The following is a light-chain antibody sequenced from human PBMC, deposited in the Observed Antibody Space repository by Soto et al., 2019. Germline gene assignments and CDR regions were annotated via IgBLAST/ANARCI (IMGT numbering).Light chain of an antibody. J-gene: IGKJ4*01. CDR1: QNINYN. Sequence: EIVMTQSPATLSVSPGERATLSCRASQNINYNLAWYQQRPGQPPTLLIYGAYTRATGIPDRFSGGGSGTEFTLTISCLQSEDFAVYYCQQYNTCPPLTFGGGTTLKIK. V-gene: IGKV3-15*01. CDR3: QQYNTCPPLT. CDR2: GAY.